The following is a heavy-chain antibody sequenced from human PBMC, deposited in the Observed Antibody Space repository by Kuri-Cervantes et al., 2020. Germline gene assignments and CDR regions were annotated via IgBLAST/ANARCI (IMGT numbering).Heavy chain of an antibody. CDR3: ARACGKFDTFDY. V-gene: IGHV4-59*08. CDR2: IYYSGST. Sequence: ESLKISCTVSGGSISSYYWSWIRQPPGKGLEWIGYIYYSGSTNYNPSLKSRVTISVDTSKNQFSLKLSSVTAADTAVYYCARACGKFDTFDYWGQGTLVTVSS. D-gene: IGHD1-14*01. CDR1: GGSISSYY. J-gene: IGHJ4*02.